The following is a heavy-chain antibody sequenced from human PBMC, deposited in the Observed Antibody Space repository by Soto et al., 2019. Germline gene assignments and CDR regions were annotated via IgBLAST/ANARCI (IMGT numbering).Heavy chain of an antibody. D-gene: IGHD6-19*01. J-gene: IGHJ5*02. V-gene: IGHV4-39*01. CDR2: IYYSGST. CDR1: GGSINSSSYF. CDR3: ARNYSRGARNGFDL. Sequence: SETLSLTCSVSGGSINSSSYFWGWVRQPPGKGLEWIGSIYYSGSTYYNPSLSSRVTISVDTSKNQFYLKLSSVTAADTAVFYCARNYSRGARNGFDLWGQGKLVTVSS.